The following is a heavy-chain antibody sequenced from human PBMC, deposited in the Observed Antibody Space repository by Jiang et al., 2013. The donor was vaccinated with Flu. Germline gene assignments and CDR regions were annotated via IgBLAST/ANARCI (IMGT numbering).Heavy chain of an antibody. CDR2: IYWDDDK. D-gene: IGHD3-3*01. CDR1: GFSLSTSGVG. J-gene: IGHJ4*02. CDR3: AHRLGGDIGFGVVIDY. V-gene: IGHV2-5*02. Sequence: KPTQTLTLTCTFSGFSLSTSGVGVGWIRQPPGKALEWLALIYWDDDKRYSPSLKSRLTITKDTSKNQVVLTMTNMDPVDTATYYCAHRLGGDIGFGVVIDYWGQGTLVTVSS.